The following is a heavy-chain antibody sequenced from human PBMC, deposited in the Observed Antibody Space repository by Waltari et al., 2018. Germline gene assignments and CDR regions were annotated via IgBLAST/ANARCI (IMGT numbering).Heavy chain of an antibody. J-gene: IGHJ6*03. CDR1: GGSISSGGYS. CDR2: IYHSGST. V-gene: IGHV4-30-2*01. Sequence: QLQLQESGSGLVKPSQTLSLTCAVSGGSISSGGYSWRWIRQPPGKGLEWIGYIYHSGSTYYNPSLKSRVTISVDRSKNQFSLKLSSVTAADTAVYYCARRNDYYYYYMDVWGKGTTVTISS. CDR3: ARRNDYYYYYMDV.